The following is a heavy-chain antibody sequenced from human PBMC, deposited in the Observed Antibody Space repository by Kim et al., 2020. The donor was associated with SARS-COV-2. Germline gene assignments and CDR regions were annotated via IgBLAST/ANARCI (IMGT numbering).Heavy chain of an antibody. D-gene: IGHD3-10*01. CDR1: GFSLTTSGVG. V-gene: IGHV2-5*01. Sequence: SGPTLVKPTQTLTLTCSFSGFSLTTSGVGVGWIRQPPGKALEWLGIIYWDDHLYSPSLRGRLTITSDTSKNQVVLTLTNMDPVDTGTYYCAHRHRGPNGWNTFDYXXQGTLVAVSS. J-gene: IGHJ4*02. CDR3: AHRHRGPNGWNTFDY. CDR2: IYWDDH.